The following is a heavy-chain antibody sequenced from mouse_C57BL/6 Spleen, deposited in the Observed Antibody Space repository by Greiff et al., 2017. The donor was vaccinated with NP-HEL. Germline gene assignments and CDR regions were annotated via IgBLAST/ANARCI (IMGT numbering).Heavy chain of an antibody. CDR2: INPNNGGT. D-gene: IGHD1-1*01. V-gene: IGHV1-26*01. Sequence: VQLQQSGPELVKPGASVKISCKASGYTFTDYYMNWVKQSHGKSLEWIGDINPNNGGTSYNQKFKGKATLTVDKSSSTAYMELRSLTSEDSAVYYCAREATVGYYFDYWGQGTTLTVSS. CDR3: AREATVGYYFDY. J-gene: IGHJ2*01. CDR1: GYTFTDYY.